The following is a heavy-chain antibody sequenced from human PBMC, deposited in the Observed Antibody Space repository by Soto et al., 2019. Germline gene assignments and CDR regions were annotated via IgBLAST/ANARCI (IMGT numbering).Heavy chain of an antibody. CDR1: GFTFSSYA. J-gene: IGHJ3*02. D-gene: IGHD5-18*01. CDR3: AKDEGVQLWLSAFDI. Sequence: GALRLSCAASGFTFSSYAMSWDRQAPGKGLEWVSAISGSGGSTYYADSVKGRFTISRDNSKNTLYLQMNSLRAEDTAVYYCAKDEGVQLWLSAFDIWGQGXMVTV. CDR2: ISGSGGST. V-gene: IGHV3-23*01.